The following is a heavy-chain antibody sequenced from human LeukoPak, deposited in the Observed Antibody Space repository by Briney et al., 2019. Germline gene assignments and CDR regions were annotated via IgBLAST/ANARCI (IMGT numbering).Heavy chain of an antibody. CDR3: ARGYSSSWYPRHGMDV. V-gene: IGHV4-38-2*02. Sequence: SETLSLTCNVSGFSISSGYYWGWIRQPPGKGLEWIGSILSRGSAYYNPSLKSRVTISVDTSKNQFSLKLSSVTAADTAVYYCARGYSSSWYPRHGMDVWGQGTTVTVSS. CDR2: ILSRGSA. D-gene: IGHD6-13*01. J-gene: IGHJ6*02. CDR1: GFSISSGYY.